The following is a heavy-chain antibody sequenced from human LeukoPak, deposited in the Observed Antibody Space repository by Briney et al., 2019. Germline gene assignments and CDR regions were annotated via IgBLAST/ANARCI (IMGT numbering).Heavy chain of an antibody. CDR3: ARVRRSIAVAFPYYYYMDV. V-gene: IGHV1-8*01. Sequence: HRASVKVSCKASGYTFTSYDINWVRQATGQGLEWMGWMNPNSGNTGYAQKFQGRVTMTRNTSISTAYMELSSLRSEDTAVYYCARVRRSIAVAFPYYYYMDVWGKGTTVTISS. CDR1: GYTFTSYD. D-gene: IGHD6-19*01. J-gene: IGHJ6*03. CDR2: MNPNSGNT.